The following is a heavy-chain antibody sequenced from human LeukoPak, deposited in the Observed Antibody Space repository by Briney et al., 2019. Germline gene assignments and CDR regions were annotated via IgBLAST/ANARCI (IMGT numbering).Heavy chain of an antibody. CDR3: ARDRGYSYGYYHGMDV. Sequence: SETLSLTCTVSGGSISSYYWSWTRQPPGKVLEWIGYINNSGSTNYNPSLKSRVTISVDTSKNHFSLKLSSVTAADTAVYYCARDRGYSYGYYHGMDVWGQGTTVTVSS. CDR2: INNSGST. D-gene: IGHD5-18*01. CDR1: GGSISSYY. V-gene: IGHV4-59*01. J-gene: IGHJ6*02.